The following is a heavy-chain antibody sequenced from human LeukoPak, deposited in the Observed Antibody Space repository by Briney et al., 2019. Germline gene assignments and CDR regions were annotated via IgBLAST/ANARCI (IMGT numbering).Heavy chain of an antibody. Sequence: PGGSLRLSCAASGFTFSSYAMSWIRQPAGKGLEWIGRIYTSGSTNYNPSLKSRVTISVDTSKNQFSLKLSSVTAADTAVYYCARGTGYSSSWPIDYWGQGTLVTVSS. CDR3: ARGTGYSSSWPIDY. J-gene: IGHJ4*02. CDR1: GFTFSSYA. CDR2: IYTSGST. D-gene: IGHD6-13*01. V-gene: IGHV4-4*07.